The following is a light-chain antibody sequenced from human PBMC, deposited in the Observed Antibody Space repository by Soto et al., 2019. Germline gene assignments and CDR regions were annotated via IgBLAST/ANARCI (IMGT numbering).Light chain of an antibody. V-gene: IGKV1-5*01. CDR1: QSISSW. CDR3: QQYNSYSGYT. Sequence: DIQMTQSPSTLSASVGDRVNITCRASQSISSWLAWYQQKPGKAPKLLIYDASSLESGVPSRFSGSGSGTEFTLTISSLQPDDFATYYCQQYNSYSGYTFGQGTKLEIK. CDR2: DAS. J-gene: IGKJ2*01.